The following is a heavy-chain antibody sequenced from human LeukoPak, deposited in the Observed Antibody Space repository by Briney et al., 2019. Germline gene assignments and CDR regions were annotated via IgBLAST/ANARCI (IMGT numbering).Heavy chain of an antibody. D-gene: IGHD6-19*01. V-gene: IGHV3-21*04. Sequence: GGSLRLSCAASGFTFSSYSMNWVRQAPGKGLEWVSSISSSSSYIYYADSVKGRFTISRDNAKNSLYLQMNSLRAEDMALYYCAKDMSYSSGGPIDYWGQGTLVTVSS. CDR2: ISSSSSYI. J-gene: IGHJ4*02. CDR3: AKDMSYSSGGPIDY. CDR1: GFTFSSYS.